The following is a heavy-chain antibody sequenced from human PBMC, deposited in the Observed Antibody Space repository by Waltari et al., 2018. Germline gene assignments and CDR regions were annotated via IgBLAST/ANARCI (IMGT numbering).Heavy chain of an antibody. Sequence: EVQLVESGGGLVQPGGSRRLSCSSSGFPFRSYGMKWVRQAPGKGLEWVSYISPSSSTITYADSMKGRFTISRDNAKNSLYLQMNSLRADDTAVYYCAREYDSGGAGYWGQGTLVTVSS. CDR3: AREYDSGGAGY. CDR2: ISPSSSTI. D-gene: IGHD3-22*01. J-gene: IGHJ4*02. V-gene: IGHV3-48*04. CDR1: GFPFRSYG.